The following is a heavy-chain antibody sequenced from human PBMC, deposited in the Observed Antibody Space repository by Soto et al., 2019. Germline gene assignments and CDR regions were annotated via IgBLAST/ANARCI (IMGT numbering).Heavy chain of an antibody. D-gene: IGHD1-26*01. J-gene: IGHJ6*02. CDR3: ASDLVGASDSYGLDV. CDR2: IWHDGNNK. V-gene: IGHV3-33*01. Sequence: GGSLRLSCAASGFTFSNYGMHWVRQAPGKGLEWVAIIWHDGNNKYYADSVRGRFIISRDNSKNRLYLQMNSLRAEDTAVYYCASDLVGASDSYGLDVWGQGXPVTVSS. CDR1: GFTFSNYG.